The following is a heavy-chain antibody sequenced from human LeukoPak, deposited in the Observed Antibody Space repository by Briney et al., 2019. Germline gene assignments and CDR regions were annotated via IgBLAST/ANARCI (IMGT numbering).Heavy chain of an antibody. Sequence: PGGSLKLSCAASGFTFSGSAMHWVRQASGKGLEWVGRIRSKANSYATAYAASVKGRFTISRDDSKNTAYLQMNSLKTEDTAVYYCTRRVEVRGVITLGTAFDYWGQGTLVTVSS. V-gene: IGHV3-73*01. CDR3: TRRVEVRGVITLGTAFDY. D-gene: IGHD3-10*01. J-gene: IGHJ4*02. CDR1: GFTFSGSA. CDR2: IRSKANSYAT.